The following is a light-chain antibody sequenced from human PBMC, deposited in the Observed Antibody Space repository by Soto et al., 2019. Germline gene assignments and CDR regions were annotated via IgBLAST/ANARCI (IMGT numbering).Light chain of an antibody. CDR2: EGS. Sequence: QSALTQPASVAGSPGQSITISCTGTSSDVGSYNLVSWYQQHPGKAPKLLIYEGSKRPSGVSNRFSGSKSGNTASLTISGLQAEEEADYYCCSYARSSTGVFGGGTQLTVL. V-gene: IGLV2-23*01. J-gene: IGLJ3*02. CDR1: SSDVGSYNL. CDR3: CSYARSSTGV.